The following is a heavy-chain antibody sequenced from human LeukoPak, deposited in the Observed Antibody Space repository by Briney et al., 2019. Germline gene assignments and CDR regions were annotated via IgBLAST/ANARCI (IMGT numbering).Heavy chain of an antibody. V-gene: IGHV4-59*01. CDR2: IYYSGST. J-gene: IGHJ5*02. CDR1: GGSISSYY. Sequence: SETLSLTCTVSGGSISSYYWSWIRQPPGKGLEWLGYIYYSGSTNYNPSLKSRVTISVDTSKNQFSLKLSSVTAADTAVYYCARLPRITIFGVVRGGPFDPWGQGTLVTVSS. CDR3: ARLPRITIFGVVRGGPFDP. D-gene: IGHD3-3*01.